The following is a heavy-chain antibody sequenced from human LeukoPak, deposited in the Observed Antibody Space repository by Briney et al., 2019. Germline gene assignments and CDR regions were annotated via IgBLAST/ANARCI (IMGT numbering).Heavy chain of an antibody. V-gene: IGHV4-38-2*01. CDR1: GYSISSGYY. J-gene: IGHJ4*02. CDR3: ARHPDSSGYYIGY. CDR2: ISHSGST. D-gene: IGHD3-22*01. Sequence: SETLSLTCAVSGYSISSGYYWGLIRQPPGKGLEWIGSISHSGSTFYNPSLKSRVTISVDTSKNQFSLKLSSVTAADTAVYYWARHPDSSGYYIGYWGQGTLVTVSS.